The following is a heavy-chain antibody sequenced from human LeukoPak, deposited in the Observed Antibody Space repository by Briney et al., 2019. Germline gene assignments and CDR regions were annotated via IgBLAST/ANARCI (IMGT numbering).Heavy chain of an antibody. CDR1: GVIFSNYD. J-gene: IGHJ5*02. Sequence: PGGSLRLSCAASGVIFSNYDMHWVRHAAGKGLEWVSGIGTAGDTYYPGSVKGRFTISRENAKNSLYLHMNSLRAGDTAMYYCARGGLSRRGPAATNWFDPWGQGTLVTVSS. CDR2: IGTAGDT. D-gene: IGHD2-2*01. CDR3: ARGGLSRRGPAATNWFDP. V-gene: IGHV3-13*01.